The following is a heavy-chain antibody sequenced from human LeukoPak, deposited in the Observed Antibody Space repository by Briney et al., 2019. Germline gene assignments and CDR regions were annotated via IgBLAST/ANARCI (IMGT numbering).Heavy chain of an antibody. CDR3: ARIMYYYDSSGYYQPLHFDY. CDR1: GGSVSSSSYY. Sequence: PSETLSLTCTVSGGSVSSSSYYWGWIRQPPGKGLEWIGSIYYSGSTYYNPSLKSRVTISVDTSKNQFSLKLSSVTAADTAVYYCARIMYYYDSSGYYQPLHFDYWGQGTLVTVSS. J-gene: IGHJ4*02. CDR2: IYYSGST. D-gene: IGHD3-22*01. V-gene: IGHV4-39*01.